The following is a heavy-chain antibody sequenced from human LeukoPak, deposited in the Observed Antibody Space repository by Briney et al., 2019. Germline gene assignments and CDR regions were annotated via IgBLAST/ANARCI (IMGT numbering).Heavy chain of an antibody. CDR1: GYTLTELS. J-gene: IGHJ3*02. CDR2: FDPEDGET. Sequence: ASVKVSCKVSGYTLTELSMHWVRQAPGKGLEWMGGFDPEDGETLYAQKFKGRVTMTEDTSTDTAYMELSSLRSEDTAVYYCATATMIVVVLSHAFDIWGQGTMVTVSS. CDR3: ATATMIVVVLSHAFDI. V-gene: IGHV1-24*01. D-gene: IGHD3-22*01.